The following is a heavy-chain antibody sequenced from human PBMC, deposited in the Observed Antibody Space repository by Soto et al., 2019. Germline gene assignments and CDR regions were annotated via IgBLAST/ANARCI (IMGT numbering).Heavy chain of an antibody. CDR2: IIPIFGTA. CDR3: ARTPMRCSGGSCYSGDWFDP. Sequence: QVQLVQSGAEVKKPGSSVKVSCKASGGTFSSYAISWVRPAPGQGLEWLGGIIPIFGTANYAQKFQGRVTITADESTSTAYMELSSLRSEDTAVYYCARTPMRCSGGSCYSGDWFDPWGQGTLVTVSS. CDR1: GGTFSSYA. D-gene: IGHD2-15*01. J-gene: IGHJ5*02. V-gene: IGHV1-69*12.